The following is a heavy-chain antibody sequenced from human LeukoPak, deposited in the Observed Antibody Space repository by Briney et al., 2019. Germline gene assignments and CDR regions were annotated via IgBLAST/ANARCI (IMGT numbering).Heavy chain of an antibody. CDR2: IKQDGSEK. CDR3: AREIGGASAY. V-gene: IGHV3-7*01. Sequence: DPGGSLRLSCAASGFTFSNFWMTWVRQAPGKGLEWVANIKQDGSEKYYLDSVKGRFPISRDNAKNPLYLQMNSLRAEDTAVYYCAREIGGASAYWGQGTLVTVSS. CDR1: GFTFSNFW. D-gene: IGHD1-26*01. J-gene: IGHJ4*02.